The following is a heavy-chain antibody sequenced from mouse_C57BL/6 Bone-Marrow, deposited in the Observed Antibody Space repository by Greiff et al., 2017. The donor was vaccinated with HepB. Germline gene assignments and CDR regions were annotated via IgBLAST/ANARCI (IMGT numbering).Heavy chain of an antibody. CDR3: ASQRGLRAWFAY. CDR2: ISYSGST. J-gene: IGHJ3*01. CDR1: GYSITSDY. D-gene: IGHD2-4*01. V-gene: IGHV3-8*01. Sequence: EVKLQESGPGLAKPSQTLSLTCSVTGYSITSDYWNWIRKFPGNKLEYMGYISYSGSTYYNPSLKSRISITRDTSKNQYYLQLNSVTTEDTYTYDRASQRGLRAWFAYWGHGTLVTVSA.